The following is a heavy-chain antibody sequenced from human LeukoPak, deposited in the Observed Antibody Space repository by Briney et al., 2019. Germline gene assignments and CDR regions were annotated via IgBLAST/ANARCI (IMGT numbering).Heavy chain of an antibody. CDR2: ISSSSSTI. D-gene: IGHD1-20*01. V-gene: IGHV3-48*01. CDR1: GFTFSSYS. CDR3: NTRYNWNDSGY. Sequence: GGSLRLSCAASGFTFSSYSMNWVRQAPGEGLEWVSYISSSSSTIYYADSVKGRFTISRDNAKNSPYLQMNSLRAEDTAVYYCNTRYNWNDSGYWGQGTLVTVSS. J-gene: IGHJ4*02.